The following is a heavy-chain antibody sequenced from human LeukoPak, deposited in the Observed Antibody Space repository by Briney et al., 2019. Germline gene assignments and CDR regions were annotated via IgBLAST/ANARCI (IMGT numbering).Heavy chain of an antibody. CDR3: ARSDSGYYYVDY. Sequence: ASVKVSCKASGYTFTSSGISWVRQAPGQGLEWMGWISGYNGNTNYAQNIQGRVTMTTDTSTSTAYMELMGLRSDDTAVYYCARSDSGYYYVDYWGQGTLVTVSS. CDR1: GYTFTSSG. CDR2: ISGYNGNT. D-gene: IGHD3-22*01. V-gene: IGHV1-18*01. J-gene: IGHJ4*02.